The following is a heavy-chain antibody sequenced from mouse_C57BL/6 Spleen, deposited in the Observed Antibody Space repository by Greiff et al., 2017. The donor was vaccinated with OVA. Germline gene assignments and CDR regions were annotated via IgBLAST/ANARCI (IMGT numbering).Heavy chain of an antibody. V-gene: IGHV5-17*01. J-gene: IGHJ1*03. CDR1: GFTFSDYG. CDR3: ARRYYGSSYWYFDV. D-gene: IGHD1-1*01. CDR2: ISSGCSTI. Sequence: VQLKESGGGLVKPGGSLKLSCAASGFTFSDYGMHWVRQAPEKGLEWVAYISSGCSTIYYADTVKGRFTISRDNAKNTLFLQMTSLRSEDTAMYYCARRYYGSSYWYFDVWGTGTTVTVSS.